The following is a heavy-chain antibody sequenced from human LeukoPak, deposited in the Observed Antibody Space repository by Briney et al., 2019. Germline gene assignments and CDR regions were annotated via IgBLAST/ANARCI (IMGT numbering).Heavy chain of an antibody. CDR1: GFTFSSYE. Sequence: PGGSLRLSCAASGFTFSSYEMNWVRQAPGKGLEWVSHISSSGSTIYYADSVKGRFTSARDNAKNSLYLQMNSLRAEDTAVYYCARGQYSSGWYEEDDYYYGMDVWGKGTTVTVSS. CDR3: ARGQYSSGWYEEDDYYYGMDV. V-gene: IGHV3-48*03. J-gene: IGHJ6*04. D-gene: IGHD6-19*01. CDR2: ISSSGSTI.